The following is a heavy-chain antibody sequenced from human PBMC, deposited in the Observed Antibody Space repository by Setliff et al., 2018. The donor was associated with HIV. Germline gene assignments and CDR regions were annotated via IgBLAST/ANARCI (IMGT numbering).Heavy chain of an antibody. D-gene: IGHD2-21*02. Sequence: SETLSLTCTVSGGSVNDFYCNGIRQPPGKGPEWIGYVHSSGSTIYNPSLRSRITISLDTSKEQFSLELSSATAADTAVYYCATLDHSGGNFLAYWGQGSLVTVSS. CDR1: GGSVNDFY. J-gene: IGHJ4*02. CDR2: VHSSGST. CDR3: ATLDHSGGNFLAY. V-gene: IGHV4-4*09.